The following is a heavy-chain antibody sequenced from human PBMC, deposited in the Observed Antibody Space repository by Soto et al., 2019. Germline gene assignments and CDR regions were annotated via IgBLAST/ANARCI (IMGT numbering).Heavy chain of an antibody. CDR1: GFTFSSYS. V-gene: IGHV3-21*01. CDR3: ARDILTRYKWGYYYYGMDV. J-gene: IGHJ6*02. CDR2: ISSSSSHI. D-gene: IGHD3-9*01. Sequence: GSLRLSCAASGFTFSSYSMHWVRPAPGKGLEWVSSISSSSSHIYYADSVKGRFTISRDNAKNSLYLQMNSLRAEDTAVYYCARDILTRYKWGYYYYGMDVWGQGTTVTVSS.